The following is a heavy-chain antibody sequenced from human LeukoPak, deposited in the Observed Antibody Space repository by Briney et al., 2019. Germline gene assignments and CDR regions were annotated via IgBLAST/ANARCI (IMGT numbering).Heavy chain of an antibody. Sequence: ASVKVSCKASGYTFTSYYMHWVRQAPGQGLEWMGIINPSGGSTSYAQKFQGRVTMTTDTSTSTAYMELRSLRSDDTAVYYCAREDILTGYGYWGQGTLVTVSS. CDR2: INPSGGST. CDR1: GYTFTSYY. J-gene: IGHJ4*02. D-gene: IGHD3-9*01. CDR3: AREDILTGYGY. V-gene: IGHV1-46*01.